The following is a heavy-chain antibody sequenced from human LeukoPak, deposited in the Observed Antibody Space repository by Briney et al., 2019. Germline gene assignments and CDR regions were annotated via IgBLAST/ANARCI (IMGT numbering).Heavy chain of an antibody. Sequence: GGSLRHSCAASGFTVSSNYMSWVRQAPGKGLEWVSVIYSGGSTYYADSVKGRFTISRDNSKNTLYLQMNSLRAEDTAVYYCARRAGAYSHPYDYWGQGTLVTVSS. V-gene: IGHV3-66*04. CDR1: GFTVSSNY. D-gene: IGHD4/OR15-4a*01. J-gene: IGHJ4*02. CDR3: ARRAGAYSHPYDY. CDR2: IYSGGST.